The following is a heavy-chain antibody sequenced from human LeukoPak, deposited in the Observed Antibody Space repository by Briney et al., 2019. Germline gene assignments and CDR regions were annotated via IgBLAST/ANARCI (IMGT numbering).Heavy chain of an antibody. Sequence: GRSLRLSCVASGFPFGNYAMHWVRQTPGKGLEWVAGIPWNNDIITYADSVRGRFTISRDNAKDTLYLQMSSLRDEDTAVYYCISDLCGRDDQWGRGTLVTVSS. D-gene: IGHD1-1*01. V-gene: IGHV3-9*01. J-gene: IGHJ5*02. CDR3: ISDLCGRDDQ. CDR1: GFPFGNYA. CDR2: IPWNNDII.